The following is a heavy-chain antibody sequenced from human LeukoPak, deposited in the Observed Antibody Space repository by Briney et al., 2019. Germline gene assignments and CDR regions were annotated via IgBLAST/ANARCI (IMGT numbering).Heavy chain of an antibody. CDR2: IRQDGSQK. V-gene: IGHV3-7*01. CDR1: GFTFSSYW. Sequence: GGSLRLSCAASGFTFSSYWMSWVRQAPGKALEWVATIRQDGSQKYYVDSVKGRFTISRDNAKNSLYLQMNSLRAEDTAVYYCARESGSVTSEVDFDYWGQGALVTVSS. J-gene: IGHJ4*02. D-gene: IGHD4-17*01. CDR3: ARESGSVTSEVDFDY.